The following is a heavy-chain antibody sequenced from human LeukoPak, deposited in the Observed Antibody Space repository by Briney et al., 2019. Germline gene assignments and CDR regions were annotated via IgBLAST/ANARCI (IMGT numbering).Heavy chain of an antibody. CDR3: ARLPPKEIAVAADLGYYYYMDV. Sequence: KPGESLKISCKGSGYSFTSYWIGWVRQMPGKGLEWMGIIYPGDSDTRYSPSFQGQVTISADKSISTAYLQWSSLKASDTAMYYCARLPPKEIAVAADLGYYYYMDVWGKGTTVTVSS. V-gene: IGHV5-51*01. CDR1: GYSFTSYW. J-gene: IGHJ6*03. D-gene: IGHD6-19*01. CDR2: IYPGDSDT.